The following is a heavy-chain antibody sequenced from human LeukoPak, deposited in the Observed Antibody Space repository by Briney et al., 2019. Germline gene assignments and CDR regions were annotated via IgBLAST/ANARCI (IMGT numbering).Heavy chain of an antibody. J-gene: IGHJ4*02. Sequence: SETLSLTCDVYGGSLSGYYWSWIRQPPGKRLEWIGEINHGGHTNYNPSLKSRVAMSVDTSKNQFSLNLGSVTAADTAVYYCVRGLYSWDAGYWCQGTLVTVSS. V-gene: IGHV4-34*01. CDR3: VRGLYSWDAGY. D-gene: IGHD5-18*01. CDR1: GGSLSGYY. CDR2: INHGGHT.